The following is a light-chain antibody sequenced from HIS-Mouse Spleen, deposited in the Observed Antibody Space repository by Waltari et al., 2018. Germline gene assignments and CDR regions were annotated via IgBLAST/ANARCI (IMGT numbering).Light chain of an antibody. CDR3: CSYAGSSTWV. CDR2: EGS. V-gene: IGLV2-23*01. J-gene: IGLJ3*02. Sequence: QSALTQPASVSGSPGQAIPIPCPGTSTDVGSLYRFSWYQHHPGKAPQLMIYEGSKRPSGVSNRFSGSKSGNTASLTISGLQAEDEADYYCCSYAGSSTWVFGGGTKLTVL. CDR1: STDVGSLYR.